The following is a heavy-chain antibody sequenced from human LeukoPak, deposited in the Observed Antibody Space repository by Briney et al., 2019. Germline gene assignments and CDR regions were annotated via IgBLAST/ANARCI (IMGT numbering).Heavy chain of an antibody. CDR3: ARGGDYYDSSGYDYYYYMDV. CDR2: IIPILGIA. Sequence: SVKVSCKASGGTFSSYAISWVRQAPGQGLEWMGRIIPILGIANYAQKFQGRATITADKSTSTAYMELSSLRSEDTAVYYCARGGDYYDSSGYDYYYYMDVWGKGTTVTVSS. D-gene: IGHD3-22*01. J-gene: IGHJ6*03. CDR1: GGTFSSYA. V-gene: IGHV1-69*04.